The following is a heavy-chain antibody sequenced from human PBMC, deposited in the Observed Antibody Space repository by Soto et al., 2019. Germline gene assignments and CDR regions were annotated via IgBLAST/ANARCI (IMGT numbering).Heavy chain of an antibody. CDR2: ISYSGNT. Sequence: SETLSLTCSVSGDSVTSGDYYWTWVRQSSGKGLEWIGYISYSGNTAYDSSLNSRRTRSMGTSKNLLSLKLHAATAGVPPVYYSARGYYLNRCGYYYLKHWRQRNTITVSS. J-gene: IGHJ1*01. CDR1: GDSVTSGDYY. D-gene: IGHD3-22*01. V-gene: IGHV4-30-4*01. CDR3: ARGYYLNRCGYYYLKH.